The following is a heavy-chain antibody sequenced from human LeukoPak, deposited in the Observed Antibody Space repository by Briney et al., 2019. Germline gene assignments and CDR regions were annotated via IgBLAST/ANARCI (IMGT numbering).Heavy chain of an antibody. V-gene: IGHV3-21*04. CDR2: ISSSSSYI. Sequence: GGSLRLSCAASGFTFSSYSMSWVRQAPGKGLEWVSSISSSSSYIYYADSVKGRFTISRDNAKNSLYLQMNSLRAEDTAVYYCATDLVDLGNVDYWGQGTLVTVSS. CDR1: GFTFSSYS. J-gene: IGHJ4*02. D-gene: IGHD7-27*01. CDR3: ATDLVDLGNVDY.